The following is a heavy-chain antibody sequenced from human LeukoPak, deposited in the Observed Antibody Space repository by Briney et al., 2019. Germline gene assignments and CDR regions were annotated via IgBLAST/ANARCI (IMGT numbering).Heavy chain of an antibody. D-gene: IGHD5-18*01. CDR2: ISSSSII. V-gene: IGHV3-48*01. Sequence: GGSLRLSCAASGFTFSSYSMNWLRQAPGKGLEWVSYISSSSIIYYTDSVKGRFTISRDNAKNSLYLQMNSLRAEDTAVYYCARDRPYSNGVFDYWGQGTLVTVSS. CDR1: GFTFSSYS. J-gene: IGHJ4*02. CDR3: ARDRPYSNGVFDY.